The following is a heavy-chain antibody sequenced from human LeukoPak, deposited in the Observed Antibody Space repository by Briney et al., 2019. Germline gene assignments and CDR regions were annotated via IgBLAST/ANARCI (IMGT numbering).Heavy chain of an antibody. CDR2: LYSGGST. CDR1: GFTFSDYN. D-gene: IGHD1-14*01. CDR3: AREPLTGYYFDY. Sequence: GGSLRLSCAASGFTFSDYNMRWIRQAPGKGLEWVSILYSGGSTYYADSVKGRFTVSRDNSKNTLSLQMNSLRAEDTAVYYCAREPLTGYYFDYWGQGTLVTVSS. J-gene: IGHJ4*02. V-gene: IGHV3-66*01.